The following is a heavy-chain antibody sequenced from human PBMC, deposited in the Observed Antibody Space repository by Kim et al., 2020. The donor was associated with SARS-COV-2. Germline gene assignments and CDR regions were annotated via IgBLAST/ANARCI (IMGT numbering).Heavy chain of an antibody. CDR3: TTGAWIQLWLADY. CDR2: IKSKSDGETT. J-gene: IGHJ4*02. Sequence: GGSLRLSCAASAFTFSNACMSWVRRAPGKGLEWVGLIKSKSDGETTDYAAPVKGRFTISRDESKNTLYLQMNSLKTEDTALYYCTTGAWIQLWLADYWGQGTLVTVSS. V-gene: IGHV3-15*01. CDR1: AFTFSNAC. D-gene: IGHD5-18*01.